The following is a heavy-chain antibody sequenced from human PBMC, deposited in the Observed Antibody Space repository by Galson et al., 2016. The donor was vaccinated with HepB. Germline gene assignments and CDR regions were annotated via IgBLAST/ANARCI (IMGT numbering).Heavy chain of an antibody. CDR3: ARQYASRLIDY. CDR1: GDSISSSTW. V-gene: IGHV4-4*02. D-gene: IGHD2-8*01. J-gene: IGHJ4*02. Sequence: SETLSLTCAVSGDSISSSTWWTWVRQPPGKGLEWVGEIFQSGSVNYTPSLESRVTILVDKSKNQFSLNLKSVTAADTAMYYCARQYASRLIDYWGQGTLVTVSS. CDR2: IFQSGSV.